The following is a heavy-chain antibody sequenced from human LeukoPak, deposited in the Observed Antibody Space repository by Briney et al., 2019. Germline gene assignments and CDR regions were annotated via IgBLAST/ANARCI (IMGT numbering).Heavy chain of an antibody. Sequence: GGSLRLSCAASGFTFSSYAMSWIRQAPGKGLEWVSGISGSGGSTYYADSVKGRFTISRDNSKNTLYLQMNSLRAEDTAVYYCAKLVSELLPLDYWGQGTLVTVSS. CDR1: GFTFSSYA. CDR3: AKLVSELLPLDY. V-gene: IGHV3-23*01. D-gene: IGHD1-26*01. J-gene: IGHJ4*02. CDR2: ISGSGGST.